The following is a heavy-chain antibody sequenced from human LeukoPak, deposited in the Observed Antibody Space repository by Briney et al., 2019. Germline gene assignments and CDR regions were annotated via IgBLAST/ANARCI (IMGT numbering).Heavy chain of an antibody. D-gene: IGHD6-19*01. CDR2: IRSKANSYAT. CDR3: RIAVAGKDDY. J-gene: IGHJ4*02. V-gene: IGHV3-73*01. CDR1: GFTFSGSA. Sequence: GGSLKLSCAASGFTFSGSAMHWVRQASGKGLEWVGRIRSKANSYATAYAASVKGRFTISRDDSKNTAYLQMNSLETEDTAVYYCRIAVAGKDDYWGQGTLVTVSS.